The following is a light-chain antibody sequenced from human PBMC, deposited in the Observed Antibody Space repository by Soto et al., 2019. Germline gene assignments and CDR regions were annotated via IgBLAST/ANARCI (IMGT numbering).Light chain of an antibody. CDR2: GTS. CDR1: QSINGNY. CDR3: QQCGSLPGT. V-gene: IGKV3-20*01. Sequence: EIVLTQPPGPLSLSPGDRATLSCRASQSINGNYLHWYQQKPGQAPRLLIFGTSSRATGIPDRFIGGGSWTDFTLTISRLEPEDFAVYYCQQCGSLPGTCGQGTKVESK. J-gene: IGKJ1*01.